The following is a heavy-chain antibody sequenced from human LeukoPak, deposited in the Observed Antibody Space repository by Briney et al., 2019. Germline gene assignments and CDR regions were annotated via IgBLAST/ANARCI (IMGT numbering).Heavy chain of an antibody. J-gene: IGHJ4*02. V-gene: IGHV3-48*03. CDR3: ARGQCSGGSCSIEY. D-gene: IGHD2-15*01. Sequence: GGSLRLSCAASGFTFSSYEMNWVRQAPGKGLEWVSYISSSGSTIYYADSVKGRFTISRDNAKNSLYLQMNSLRAEDTAVYYCARGQCSGGSCSIEYWGQGTLVTVSS. CDR2: ISSSGSTI. CDR1: GFTFSSYE.